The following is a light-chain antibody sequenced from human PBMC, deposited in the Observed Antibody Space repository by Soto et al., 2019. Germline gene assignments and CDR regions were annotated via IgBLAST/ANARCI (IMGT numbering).Light chain of an antibody. CDR3: QQYFVSPWT. J-gene: IGKJ1*01. CDR2: GAS. V-gene: IGKV3-20*01. CDR1: PGVSRSH. Sequence: EIVLTQSPGTLSLSPGERATLSCRASPGVSRSHLAWYQQKPGLAPSLLIYGASNRATGTPDRFSGSGSGTDFTLTISRLEPEDVAVYFCQQYFVSPWTFGQGTKVEIK.